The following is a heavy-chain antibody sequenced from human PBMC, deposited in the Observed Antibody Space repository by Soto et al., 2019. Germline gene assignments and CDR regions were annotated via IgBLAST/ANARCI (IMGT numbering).Heavy chain of an antibody. D-gene: IGHD5-12*01. V-gene: IGHV2-70*11. CDR3: ARTSIVAKTPPAFAI. J-gene: IGHJ3*02. CDR1: GFSLSTSGMC. Sequence: GSGPTLVNPTQTLTLTCTFSGFSLSTSGMCVSWIRQPPGKALEWLARIDWDDDKYYSTSLKTRLTISKDTSKNQVVLTMTNMDPVDTATYYCARTSIVAKTPPAFAIWGQGTMVTVSS. CDR2: IDWDDDK.